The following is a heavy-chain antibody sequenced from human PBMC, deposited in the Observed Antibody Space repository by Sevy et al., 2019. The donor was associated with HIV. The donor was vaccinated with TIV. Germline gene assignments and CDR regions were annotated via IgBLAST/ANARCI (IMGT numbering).Heavy chain of an antibody. CDR2: IKSKTDGGTT. V-gene: IGHV3-15*01. Sequence: GGSLRLSCAASGFTFSNAWMSWVRQAPGQGLQWVGRIKSKTDGGTTDYAAPVKGRFTISRDNSKNTLYLQMNSLKTEDTAVYYCTTSIAAAGYHDYWGQGTLVTVSS. CDR1: GFTFSNAW. D-gene: IGHD6-13*01. CDR3: TTSIAAAGYHDY. J-gene: IGHJ4*02.